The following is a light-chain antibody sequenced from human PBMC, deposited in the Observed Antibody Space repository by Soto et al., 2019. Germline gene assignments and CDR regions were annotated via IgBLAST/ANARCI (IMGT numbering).Light chain of an antibody. CDR3: TSYTISTIPWV. Sequence: QSALTQPASVSGSPGQSITISCTGTSSDVGGYNYVSWYQQHPGRAPKLVIFDVSYRPSGVSNRFSGSKSGNTASLTISGRQAEDEADYYCTSYTISTIPWVFGGGTKLTVL. J-gene: IGLJ3*02. V-gene: IGLV2-14*03. CDR1: SSDVGGYNY. CDR2: DVS.